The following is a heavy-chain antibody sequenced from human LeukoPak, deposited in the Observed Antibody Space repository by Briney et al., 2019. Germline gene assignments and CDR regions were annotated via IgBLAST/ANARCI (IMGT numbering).Heavy chain of an antibody. CDR1: GGSISSYY. V-gene: IGHV4-59*12. J-gene: IGHJ6*03. Sequence: SETLSLTCTVSGGSISSYYWSWIRQPPGKGLEWIGYIYYSGSTNYNPSLTSRVSISVDTSKDQSSLKLSSVTAADTAVYYCARAVDSTLGGVYYYMDVWGKGTTVTVSS. CDR2: IYYSGST. D-gene: IGHD2-2*01. CDR3: ARAVDSTLGGVYYYMDV.